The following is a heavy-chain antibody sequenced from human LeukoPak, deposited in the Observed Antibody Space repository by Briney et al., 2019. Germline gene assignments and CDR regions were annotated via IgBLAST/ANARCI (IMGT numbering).Heavy chain of an antibody. J-gene: IGHJ4*02. CDR2: IYYSGSI. D-gene: IGHD1-1*01. CDR3: ARVLGGWQLQVFDY. V-gene: IGHV4-59*01. CDR1: GGSISSYY. Sequence: SETLSLTCTVSGGSISSYYWSWIRQPPGKGLEWIGYIYYSGSINYNPSLKSRVTLSVDTSQNQFSLKLTSVTAADTAVYYCARVLGGWQLQVFDYWGQGTLVTVSS.